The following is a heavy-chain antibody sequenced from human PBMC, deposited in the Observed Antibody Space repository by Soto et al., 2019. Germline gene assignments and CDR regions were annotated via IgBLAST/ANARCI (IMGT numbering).Heavy chain of an antibody. J-gene: IGHJ6*02. CDR3: ASGVQLWPNYYYGMDV. CDR1: GGTFSSYA. Sequence: SVKVSCKASGGTFSSYAISWVRQAPGQGLEWMGGIIPIFGTANYAQKFQGRVTITADESTSTAYMELSSLRSEDTAVYYCASGVQLWPNYYYGMDVWGQGTTVTVS. D-gene: IGHD5-18*01. V-gene: IGHV1-69*13. CDR2: IIPIFGTA.